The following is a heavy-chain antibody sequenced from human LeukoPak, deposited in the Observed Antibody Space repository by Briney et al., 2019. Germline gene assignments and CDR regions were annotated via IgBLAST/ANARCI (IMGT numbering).Heavy chain of an antibody. CDR2: IYYSGST. J-gene: IGHJ4*02. V-gene: IGHV4-59*01. CDR3: ARGLLRYSSGIDY. D-gene: IGHD6-19*01. Sequence: SETLSLTCTVSGGSISSYYWSWIRQPPGKGLEWIGYIYYSGSTNYNPSLKSRVTISVDTSKNQFSLKLSSVTAADTAVYYCARGLLRYSSGIDYWGQETLVTVSS. CDR1: GGSISSYY.